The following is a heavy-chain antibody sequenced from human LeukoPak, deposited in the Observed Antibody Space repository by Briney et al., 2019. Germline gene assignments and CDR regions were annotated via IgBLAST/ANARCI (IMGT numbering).Heavy chain of an antibody. D-gene: IGHD2-2*02. Sequence: GRSLRLSCAASGFTFSSYAMHWVRQAPGKGLEWVAVISYDGSNKYYADSVKGRFTISRDNSKNTLYLQMNSLRAEDTAVYYCARDHCSSTSCYTARSDYWGQGTLVTVSS. CDR2: ISYDGSNK. CDR3: ARDHCSSTSCYTARSDY. CDR1: GFTFSSYA. J-gene: IGHJ4*02. V-gene: IGHV3-30-3*01.